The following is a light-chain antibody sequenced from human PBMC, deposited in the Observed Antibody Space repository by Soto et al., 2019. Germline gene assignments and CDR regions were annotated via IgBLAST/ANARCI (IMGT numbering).Light chain of an antibody. V-gene: IGLV2-8*01. CDR1: SSDVGGYDY. CDR2: AVS. J-gene: IGLJ2*01. Sequence: QSALTQPPSASGSPGQSVTISCTGTSSDVGGYDYVSWYQQHPGKAPKLMIYAVSQRPSVVPDRFSGSKSGNTASLTVSGLQAEDEADYYCSSYAGSDNVVFGGGTKLTVL. CDR3: SSYAGSDNVV.